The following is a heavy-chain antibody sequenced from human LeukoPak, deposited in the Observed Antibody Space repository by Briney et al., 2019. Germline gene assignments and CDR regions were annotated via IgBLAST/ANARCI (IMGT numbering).Heavy chain of an antibody. CDR2: ISSSGSTI. Sequence: GGSLRLSCAASGFTFSSYEMNWDRQAPGKGLEWVSYISSSGSTIYYADSAKGRFTISRDNAKNSLYLQMNSLRAEDTAVYYCARDSSGGSWIDAFDIWGQGTMATVSS. CDR3: ARDSSGGSWIDAFDI. D-gene: IGHD2-15*01. V-gene: IGHV3-48*03. CDR1: GFTFSSYE. J-gene: IGHJ3*02.